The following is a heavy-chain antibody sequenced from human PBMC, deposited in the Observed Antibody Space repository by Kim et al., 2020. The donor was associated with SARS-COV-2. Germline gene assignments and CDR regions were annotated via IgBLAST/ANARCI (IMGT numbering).Heavy chain of an antibody. CDR3: ARYDF. Sequence: SETLSLTCAVYDGSFSGYYWTWIRQPPGKGLEWIGDIDHSGSANYHPSLKSRVTISADTSTNQFSLKMNSVTAADTAIYYCARYDFWSRGTLVTVSS. CDR2: IDHSGSA. D-gene: IGHD3-3*01. V-gene: IGHV4-34*01. J-gene: IGHJ4*02. CDR1: DGSFSGYY.